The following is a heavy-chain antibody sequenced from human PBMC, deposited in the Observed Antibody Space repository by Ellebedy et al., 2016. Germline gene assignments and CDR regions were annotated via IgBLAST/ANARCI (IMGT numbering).Heavy chain of an antibody. CDR1: GLTFSSFA. Sequence: GGSLRLSCAASGLTFSSFAMSWVRQAPGKGLEWVSTITSSDDTTYYADSVKGRFTFSRDNSRNTVSLQMNSLRAEDTAVYYCVRSGHSDGYFDYWGQGTLVTVSS. D-gene: IGHD3-10*01. V-gene: IGHV3-23*01. CDR2: ITSSDDTT. CDR3: VRSGHSDGYFDY. J-gene: IGHJ4*02.